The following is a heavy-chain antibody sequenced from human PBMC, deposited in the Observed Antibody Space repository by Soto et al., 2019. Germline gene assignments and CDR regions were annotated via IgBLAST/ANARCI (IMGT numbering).Heavy chain of an antibody. CDR2: IIPIFGTA. V-gene: IGHV1-69*06. J-gene: IGHJ2*01. D-gene: IGHD3-22*01. Sequence: SVKVSCKASGGTFSSYAISWVRQAPGQGLEWMGGIIPIFGTANYAQKFQGRVTITADKSTSTAYIELSSLRSEDTAVYYCARGPPLWDSSGYYSRLWYFGLWGRGTLVTVSS. CDR3: ARGPPLWDSSGYYSRLWYFGL. CDR1: GGTFSSYA.